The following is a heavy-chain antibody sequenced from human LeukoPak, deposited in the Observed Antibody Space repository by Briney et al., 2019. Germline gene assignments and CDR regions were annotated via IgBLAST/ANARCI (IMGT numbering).Heavy chain of an antibody. CDR2: IKDDESQK. CDR1: GFVFSSYW. V-gene: IGHV3-7*03. J-gene: IGHJ4*02. Sequence: PGGSLRLSCTASGFVFSSYWMSWVRQAPGKGLEWVANIKDDESQKYYGDSVKGRFTISRDNAKKSLHLQMNSLRADDTAVYYCARDRGGKDFWGQGTLVVVSS. D-gene: IGHD1-1*01. CDR3: ARDRGGKDF.